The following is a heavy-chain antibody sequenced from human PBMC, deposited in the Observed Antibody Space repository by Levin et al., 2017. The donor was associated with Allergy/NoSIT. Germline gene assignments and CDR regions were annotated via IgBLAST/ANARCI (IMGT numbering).Heavy chain of an antibody. CDR1: GFTFSSYG. CDR2: ISYDGSNK. D-gene: IGHD5-18*01. CDR3: AKEKVGYGDYYMDV. Sequence: GESLKISCAASGFTFSSYGMHWVRQAPGKGLEWVAVISYDGSNKYYADSVKGRFTISRDNSKNTLYLQMNSLRAEDTAVYYCAKEKVGYGDYYMDVWGKGTTVTVSS. J-gene: IGHJ6*03. V-gene: IGHV3-30*18.